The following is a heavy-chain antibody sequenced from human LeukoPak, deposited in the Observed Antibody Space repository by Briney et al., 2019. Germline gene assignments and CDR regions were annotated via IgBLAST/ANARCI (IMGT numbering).Heavy chain of an antibody. D-gene: IGHD2-2*01. CDR2: IRSSGGTT. CDR1: GFTFSRHA. Sequence: GGSLRLSCAASGFTFSRHAMSWVRQAPGKRLEWVSVIRSSGGTTYYADSVKGRFTISRDNSKNTLYLQMNSLRAEDTAVYYCAKVESIVVEPVSMDVWGKGTTVTVSS. V-gene: IGHV3-23*01. CDR3: AKVESIVVEPVSMDV. J-gene: IGHJ6*03.